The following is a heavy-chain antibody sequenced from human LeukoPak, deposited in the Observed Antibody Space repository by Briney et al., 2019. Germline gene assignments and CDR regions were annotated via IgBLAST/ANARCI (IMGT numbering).Heavy chain of an antibody. CDR1: GITITNYW. J-gene: IGHJ4*02. CDR2: IKQDGSEE. V-gene: IGHV3-7*01. Sequence: PGGSLRLSCAASGITITNYWMSWVRQAPGKGPEWVANIKQDGSEEYYADSVKGRFTISRDNGKNSLNLQMNSLRAEDTAVYYCARWAGVTDYWGQGTLVTVSS. D-gene: IGHD5-18*01. CDR3: ARWAGVTDY.